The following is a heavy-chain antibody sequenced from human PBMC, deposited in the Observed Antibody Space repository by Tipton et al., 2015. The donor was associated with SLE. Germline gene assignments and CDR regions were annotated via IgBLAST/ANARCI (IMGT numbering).Heavy chain of an antibody. CDR3: ARHPRWGPRYFDL. V-gene: IGHV4-4*09. Sequence: TLSLTCAVYGGSFSGYYWSWIRQPPGKGLEWIGYIYTSGSTNYNPSLKSRVTISVDTTKNQFSLRLGSVTAADTAVYYCARHPRWGPRYFDLWVRGTLVTVSS. CDR2: IYTSGST. J-gene: IGHJ2*01. CDR1: GGSFSGYY. D-gene: IGHD3-16*01.